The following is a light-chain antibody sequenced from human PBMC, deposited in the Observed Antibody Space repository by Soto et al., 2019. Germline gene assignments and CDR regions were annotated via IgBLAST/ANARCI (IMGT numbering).Light chain of an antibody. CDR3: CSYAGSYTFYV. CDR1: GSDVGGYNY. V-gene: IGLV2-11*01. J-gene: IGLJ1*01. CDR2: DVS. Sequence: QSVLTQPRSVSGSPGQSVTISCTGTGSDVGGYNYVSWYQQHPGKAPKPMIYDVSKRPSGVPDRFSGSKSGNTASLTISGLQAEDEADYYCCSYAGSYTFYVFGTGTKLTVL.